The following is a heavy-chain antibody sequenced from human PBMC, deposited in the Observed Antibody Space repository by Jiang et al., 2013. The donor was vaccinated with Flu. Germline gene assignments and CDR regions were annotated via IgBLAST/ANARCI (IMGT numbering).Heavy chain of an antibody. Sequence: SGAEVKKPGASVKISCKTSGYTFTNFAVHWVRQAPGQSLEWMGWIHGGSGHTKYSQKFQGRVTITRDTSASTVYMELSTLTSEDTAVFYCAKDGLPPSGYCNVDLCRGSFDFWGQGTLVTVSS. V-gene: IGHV1-3*01. D-gene: IGHD2-15*01. J-gene: IGHJ4*02. CDR3: AKDGLPPSGYCNVDLCRGSFDF. CDR2: IHGGSGHT. CDR1: GYTFTNFA.